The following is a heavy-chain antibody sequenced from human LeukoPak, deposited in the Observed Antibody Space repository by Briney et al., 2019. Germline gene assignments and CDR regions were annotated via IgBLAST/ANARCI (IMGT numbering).Heavy chain of an antibody. CDR3: AGRGWFGELFKHY. D-gene: IGHD3-10*01. CDR1: GFSLSGYW. Sequence: PGGSLRLSCVASGFSLSGYWMYWVRQAPGKGLEWVSAISGSGGSTYYADSVKGRFTISRDNSKNTLYLQMNSLRAEDTAVYYCAGRGWFGELFKHYWGQGTLVTVSS. V-gene: IGHV3-23*01. J-gene: IGHJ4*02. CDR2: ISGSGGST.